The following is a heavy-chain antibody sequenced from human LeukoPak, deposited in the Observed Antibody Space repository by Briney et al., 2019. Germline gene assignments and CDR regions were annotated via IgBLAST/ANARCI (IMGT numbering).Heavy chain of an antibody. CDR3: ANGDDYGSRWFFDY. V-gene: IGHV3-23*01. CDR1: GFTFSSYA. Sequence: GGSLRLSCAASGFTFSSYAMSWVRQAPGEGLEWVSSITTSGGSTYNTDSVEGRFTISRDNSKNTLYLQMNSLGAEDTAVYFCANGDDYGSRWFFDYWGQGTLVTVSS. D-gene: IGHD4-17*01. CDR2: ITTSGGST. J-gene: IGHJ4*02.